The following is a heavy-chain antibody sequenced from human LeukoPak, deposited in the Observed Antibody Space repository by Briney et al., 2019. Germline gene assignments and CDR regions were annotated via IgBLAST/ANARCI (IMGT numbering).Heavy chain of an antibody. J-gene: IGHJ4*02. Sequence: ASVKVSCKASGYTFTGYYMHWVRQAPGQGLEWMGWINPNSGGTNYAQKFQGRVTMTRDTSISTAYMELSRLRSDDTAVYYCARATVSRVSYYYDSSGYSPADYWGQGTLVTVSS. D-gene: IGHD3-22*01. V-gene: IGHV1-2*02. CDR3: ARATVSRVSYYYDSSGYSPADY. CDR2: INPNSGGT. CDR1: GYTFTGYY.